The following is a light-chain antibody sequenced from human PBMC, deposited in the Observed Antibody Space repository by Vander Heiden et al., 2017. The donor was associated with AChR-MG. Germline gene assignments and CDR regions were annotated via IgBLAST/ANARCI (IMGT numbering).Light chain of an antibody. CDR3: QQSYSRPFT. J-gene: IGKJ3*01. CDR1: QSVSSY. CDR2: AAS. V-gene: IGKV1-39*01. Sequence: DIQMILTPSSLSPSVGDRVTITCRASQSVSSYLDWYQQRPGKAPRLMIYAASRWQSGIPARFSGSGSGTDFTLTISSLQPEDFATYYCQQSYSRPFTFGPGTKVDIK.